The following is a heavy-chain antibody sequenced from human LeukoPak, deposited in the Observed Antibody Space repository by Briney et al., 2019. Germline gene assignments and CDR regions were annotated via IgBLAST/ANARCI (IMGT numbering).Heavy chain of an antibody. D-gene: IGHD2-2*01. J-gene: IGHJ4*02. CDR3: ARGGLPAALYYFDN. CDR1: GFTFSNAW. Sequence: PGGSLRLSCAASGFTFSNAWMSWVRQAPGKGLEWVSVIFGGGSIYYPDSVKGRFIISRDNSKNTVYLQVNRLRIEDTAVYYCARGGLPAALYYFDNWGQGTLVTVSS. CDR2: IFGGGSI. V-gene: IGHV3-66*01.